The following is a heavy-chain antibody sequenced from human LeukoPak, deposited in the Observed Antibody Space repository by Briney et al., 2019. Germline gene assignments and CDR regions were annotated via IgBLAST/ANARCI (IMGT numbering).Heavy chain of an antibody. D-gene: IGHD6-19*01. CDR3: AKDLSYTSGASDH. Sequence: PGGSLRLSCAASGFTFSAFAMTWVRQAPGKGLEWVSTITDDGYNTYSADSVKGRNTFSRDNSKNTLSLQLRSLRAEDTAVYYCAKDLSYTSGASDHWGQGTLVTVSS. J-gene: IGHJ4*02. CDR1: GFTFSAFA. V-gene: IGHV3-23*01. CDR2: ITDDGYNT.